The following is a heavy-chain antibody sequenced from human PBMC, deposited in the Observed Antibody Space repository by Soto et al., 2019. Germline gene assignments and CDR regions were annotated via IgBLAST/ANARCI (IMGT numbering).Heavy chain of an antibody. CDR2: ISGSGGST. J-gene: IGHJ4*02. V-gene: IGHV3-23*01. Sequence: AGGSLRLSCAASGFTFSSYAMNWVRQAPGKGLEWVSTISGSGGSTYYADSVKGRFTISRDNSKNTLYLQMNSLRAEDTAVYYCAKALRYCSGGSCYSFDYWGQRTLVTVSS. CDR3: AKALRYCSGGSCYSFDY. CDR1: GFTFSSYA. D-gene: IGHD2-15*01.